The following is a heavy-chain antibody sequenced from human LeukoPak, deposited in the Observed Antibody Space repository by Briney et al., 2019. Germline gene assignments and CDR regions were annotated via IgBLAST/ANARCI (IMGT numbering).Heavy chain of an antibody. Sequence: GGSLRLSCAASGFTFSTYSMNWVRQAPGKGLEWVSYISSSSSSICYADSVKGRFTISRDNAKNSLFLQMNSLRAEDTAVYYCARDGSLAARLYEAHFDYWGQGTLVTVSS. J-gene: IGHJ4*02. CDR2: ISSSSSSI. CDR1: GFTFSTYS. V-gene: IGHV3-48*04. D-gene: IGHD6-6*01. CDR3: ARDGSLAARLYEAHFDY.